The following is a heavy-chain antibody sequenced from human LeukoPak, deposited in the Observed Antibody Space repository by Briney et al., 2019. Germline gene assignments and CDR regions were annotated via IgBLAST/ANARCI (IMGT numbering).Heavy chain of an antibody. Sequence: ASVKVSCKASGYTFTSYAMHRVRQAPGQRLEWMGWINAGNGNTKYSQKFQGRVTITRDTSASTAYMELSSLRSEDTAVYYCARISPDNYIAVAGMMDYWGQGTLVTDSS. V-gene: IGHV1-3*01. CDR3: ARISPDNYIAVAGMMDY. CDR2: INAGNGNT. CDR1: GYTFTSYA. J-gene: IGHJ4*02. D-gene: IGHD6-19*01.